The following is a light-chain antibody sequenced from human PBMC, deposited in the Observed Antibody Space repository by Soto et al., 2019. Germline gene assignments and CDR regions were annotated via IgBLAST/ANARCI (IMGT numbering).Light chain of an antibody. CDR3: AAWDDSLSGYV. J-gene: IGLJ1*01. CDR1: SSNIGAGYD. CDR2: GNI. V-gene: IGLV1-40*01. Sequence: QSVVTQPPSVSGAPGQRVTISCAGSSSNIGAGYDVHWYQQLPGTAPKLLIYGNINRPSGVPDRFSGSKSGTSASLAITGLQAEDEADYYCAAWDDSLSGYVFGTGTKLTVL.